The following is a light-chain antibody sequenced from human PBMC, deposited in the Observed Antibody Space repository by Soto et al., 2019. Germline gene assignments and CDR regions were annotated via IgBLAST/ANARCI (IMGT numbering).Light chain of an antibody. CDR1: QTVSSSY. V-gene: IGKV3-20*01. CDR3: QQYGTSFT. CDR2: AAS. J-gene: IGKJ3*01. Sequence: EIVLTQSPGTLSLSPGERATLSCRASQTVSSSYLAWYQQKRGQAPRLLIYAASSRATGIPDRFSGGGSGTDFTLTISRLEPEDFAVYYCQQYGTSFTFGPGTKVDIK.